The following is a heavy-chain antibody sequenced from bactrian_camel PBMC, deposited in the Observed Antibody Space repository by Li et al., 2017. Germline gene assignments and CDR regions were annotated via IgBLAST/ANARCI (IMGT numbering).Heavy chain of an antibody. CDR3: AATDRSVDYCTSGHFGTGQADYHA. V-gene: IGHV3S31*01. J-gene: IGHJ6*01. CDR1: PNTISNYV. CDR2: IYTDGSRT. Sequence: VQLVESGGGSVQAGGSLRLSCAASPNTISNYVMGWFRQAPGKEREGLASIYTDGSRTYYVNSVKDRFTISRDNVKNMVHLEMNSLKPEDTAMYYCAATDRSVDYCTSGHFGTGQADYHAWGQGTQVTVS. D-gene: IGHD4*01.